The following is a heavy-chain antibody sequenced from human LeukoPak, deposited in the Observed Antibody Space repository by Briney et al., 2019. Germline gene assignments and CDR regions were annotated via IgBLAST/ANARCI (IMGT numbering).Heavy chain of an antibody. J-gene: IGHJ6*02. Sequence: PSQTLSLTCTVSGGSISSGDYYWSWIRQPPGKGLEWIGYIYYSGSTYYNPSLKSRVTISVDTSKNQFSLKLSSATAADTAAYYCARGGAYYYDSSGYYRRLYYYYGMDVWGQGTTVTVSS. CDR3: ARGGAYYYDSSGYYRRLYYYYGMDV. CDR1: GGSISSGDYY. V-gene: IGHV4-30-4*01. CDR2: IYYSGST. D-gene: IGHD3-22*01.